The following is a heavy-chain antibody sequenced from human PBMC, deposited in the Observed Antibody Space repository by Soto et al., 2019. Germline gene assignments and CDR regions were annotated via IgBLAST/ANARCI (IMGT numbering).Heavy chain of an antibody. CDR3: ARMWDSSGWEYYFDY. J-gene: IGHJ4*02. D-gene: IGHD6-19*01. Sequence: GGSLRLSCAASGFTVSSNYMSWVRQAPGKGLEWVSVIYSGGSTYYADSVKGRFTISRHNSKNTLYLQMNSLRAEDTAVYYCARMWDSSGWEYYFDYWGQGTLVTVSS. CDR1: GFTVSSNY. CDR2: IYSGGST. V-gene: IGHV3-53*04.